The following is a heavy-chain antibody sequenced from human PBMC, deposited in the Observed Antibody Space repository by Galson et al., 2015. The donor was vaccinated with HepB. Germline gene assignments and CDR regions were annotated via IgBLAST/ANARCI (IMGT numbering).Heavy chain of an antibody. CDR2: IYTSGST. CDR1: GGSISSYY. V-gene: IGHV4-4*07. J-gene: IGHJ2*01. Sequence: TLSLTCTVSGGSISSYYWSWIRQPAGKGLEWIGRIYTSGSTNYNPSLKSRVTMSADTSKNQFSLKLSSVTAADTAVYYCARELYSYYDILADWYFDLWGRGTLVTVSS. D-gene: IGHD3-9*01. CDR3: ARELYSYYDILADWYFDL.